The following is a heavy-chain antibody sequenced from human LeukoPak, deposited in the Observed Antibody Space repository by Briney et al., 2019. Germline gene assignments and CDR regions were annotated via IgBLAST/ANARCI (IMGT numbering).Heavy chain of an antibody. CDR3: ASHYDFWSGYYKTRDAFDI. V-gene: IGHV4-39*01. J-gene: IGHJ3*02. Sequence: PSETPSLTCTVSGGSISSSSYYWGWIRQPPGKGLEWIGSIYYSGSTYYNPSLKSRVTISVDTSKNQFSLKLSSVTAADTAVYYCASHYDFWSGYYKTRDAFDIWGQGTMVTVSS. CDR1: GGSISSSSYY. D-gene: IGHD3-3*01. CDR2: IYYSGST.